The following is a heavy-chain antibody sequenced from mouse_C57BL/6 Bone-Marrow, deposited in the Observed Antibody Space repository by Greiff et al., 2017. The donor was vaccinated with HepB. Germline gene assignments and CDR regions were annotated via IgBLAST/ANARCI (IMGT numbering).Heavy chain of an antibody. CDR2: IDPSDSYT. CDR3: ARGGCWYRYLDG. J-gene: IGHJ1*03. V-gene: IGHV1-69*01. CDR1: GYTFTSYW. Sequence: QVQLQQPGAELVMPGASVKLSCKASGYTFTSYWMHWVKQRPGQGLEWIGEIDPSDSYTNYNQKFKGKSTLTVDKSSSTAYMQLSSLTSEDSAVYYWARGGCWYRYLDGWGTGNTVTVPP.